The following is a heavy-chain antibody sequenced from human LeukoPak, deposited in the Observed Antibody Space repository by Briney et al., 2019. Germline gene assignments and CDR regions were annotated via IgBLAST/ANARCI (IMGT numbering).Heavy chain of an antibody. Sequence: ASVKVSCKASGYTFTSYDINWVRQATGQGLEWMGWMNPNSGNTGYAQKFQGRVTMTRDTSISTAYMELSRLRSDDTAVYYCARYEAVAGVFDYWGQGTLVTVSS. J-gene: IGHJ4*02. CDR2: MNPNSGNT. CDR1: GYTFTSYD. D-gene: IGHD6-19*01. V-gene: IGHV1-8*01. CDR3: ARYEAVAGVFDY.